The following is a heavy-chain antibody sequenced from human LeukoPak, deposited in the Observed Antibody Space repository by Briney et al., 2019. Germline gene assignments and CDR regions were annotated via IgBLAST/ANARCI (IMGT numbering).Heavy chain of an antibody. V-gene: IGHV3-23*01. Sequence: QSGGSLRLSCAASGFTFSSYAMSWVRQAPGKGLEWVSAISGSGGSTYYADSVKGRFTVSRDNSKNTLYLQMNNLTAEDTAVYYCAREGGTSCCNYFDFWGQGTLVTVSS. CDR3: AREGGTSCCNYFDF. CDR1: GFTFSSYA. CDR2: ISGSGGST. D-gene: IGHD2/OR15-2a*01. J-gene: IGHJ4*02.